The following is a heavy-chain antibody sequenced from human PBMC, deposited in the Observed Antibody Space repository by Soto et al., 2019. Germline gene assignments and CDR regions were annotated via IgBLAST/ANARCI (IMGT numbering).Heavy chain of an antibody. CDR1: GFTFSSYA. CDR2: ISGSGGST. J-gene: IGHJ4*02. Sequence: GGSLRPSCAASGFTFSSYAMSWVRQAPGKGLEWVSAISGSGGSTYYADSVKGRFTISRDNSKNTLYLQMNSLRAEDTAVYYCAKDPQIDRGFDYWGQGTLVTVSS. D-gene: IGHD3-9*01. V-gene: IGHV3-23*01. CDR3: AKDPQIDRGFDY.